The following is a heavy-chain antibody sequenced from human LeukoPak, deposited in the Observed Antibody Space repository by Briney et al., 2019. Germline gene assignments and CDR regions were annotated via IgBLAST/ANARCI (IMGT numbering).Heavy chain of an antibody. V-gene: IGHV3-21*01. CDR1: GFTFSSYS. J-gene: IGHJ4*02. CDR2: ISSSSSYI. Sequence: GGSLRLSCAASGFTFSSYSMNWFRQAPGKGLKWFSSISSSSSYIYYADSVKGRFTISRDNAKNSLYLQMNSLRAEDTAVYYCARDQGEYSSSYFDYWGQGTLVTVSS. D-gene: IGHD6-6*01. CDR3: ARDQGEYSSSYFDY.